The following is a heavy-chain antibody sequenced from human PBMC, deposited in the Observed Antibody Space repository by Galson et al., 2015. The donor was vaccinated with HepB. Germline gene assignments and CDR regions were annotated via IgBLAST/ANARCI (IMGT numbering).Heavy chain of an antibody. CDR3: ARDLTGGYCSSTRCYPHY. CDR2: INPSAGST. J-gene: IGHJ4*02. D-gene: IGHD2-2*01. V-gene: IGHV1-46*01. CDR1: GYTFTSYY. Sequence: SVKVSCKASGYTFTSYYMHWVRQAPGQGLEWMGIINPSAGSTAIAQKFQGRVTMTRDTSTSTFYLELSSPISEDTAVYYCARDLTGGYCSSTRCYPHYWGQGTLVTVSP.